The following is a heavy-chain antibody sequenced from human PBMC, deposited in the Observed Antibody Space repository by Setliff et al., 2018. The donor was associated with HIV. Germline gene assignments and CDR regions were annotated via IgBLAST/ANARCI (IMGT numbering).Heavy chain of an antibody. Sequence: PGGSLRLSCAASGFSFGFSLRNYNMNWVRQAPGKGLEWVSSISSSGTYIHYSDSVKGRFTVSRDNAKNSVYLQMNSLRAEDTAVYYCARDGVTGVAVAGTNLFWGLGTLVTVSS. CDR3: ARDGVTGVAVAGTNLF. V-gene: IGHV3-21*01. CDR1: GFSFGFSLRNYN. J-gene: IGHJ1*01. D-gene: IGHD6-19*01. CDR2: ISSSGTYI.